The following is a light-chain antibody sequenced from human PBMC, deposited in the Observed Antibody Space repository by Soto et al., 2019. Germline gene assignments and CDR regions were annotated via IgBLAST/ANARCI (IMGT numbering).Light chain of an antibody. CDR1: QSVSSNY. CDR3: HQYGSSPRT. CDR2: GAS. V-gene: IGKV3-20*01. J-gene: IGKJ1*01. Sequence: EIVLTQSPGTLSLSPGDGATLSCRASQSVSSNYLAWYQLKPGQAPRLLIYGASIRATGIPDRFSGSGSGTDFAHTIRRLEPEDFAMYFCHQYGSSPRTFGQGTKVEIK.